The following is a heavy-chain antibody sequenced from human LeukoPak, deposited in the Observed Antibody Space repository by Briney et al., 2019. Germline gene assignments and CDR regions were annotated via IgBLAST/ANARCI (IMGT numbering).Heavy chain of an antibody. J-gene: IGHJ4*02. D-gene: IGHD3-9*01. V-gene: IGHV3-15*01. Sequence: GGSLRLSCAASGFTFSNAWMSWVRQAPGKGLEWVGRIKSKTDGGTTDYAAPVKGRFTISRDDSKNTLYLQMNSLRAEDTAVYYCAKGTYYDILTGYYNGVYFDYWGQGTLVTVSS. CDR3: AKGTYYDILTGYYNGVYFDY. CDR2: IKSKTDGGTT. CDR1: GFTFSNAW.